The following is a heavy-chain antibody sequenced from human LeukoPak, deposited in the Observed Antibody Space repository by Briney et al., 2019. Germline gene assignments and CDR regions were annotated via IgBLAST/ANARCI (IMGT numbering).Heavy chain of an antibody. CDR3: AKYPSPQNTAMASWYYGMDV. CDR2: ISYDGSNK. J-gene: IGHJ6*02. CDR1: GFTFSSYA. D-gene: IGHD5-18*01. Sequence: GGSLRLSCAASGFTFSSYAMHWVRQAPGKGLEWVAVISYDGSNKYYADSVKGRFTISRDNSKNTLYLQMNSLRAEDTAVYYCAKYPSPQNTAMASWYYGMDVWGQGTTVTVSS. V-gene: IGHV3-30-3*02.